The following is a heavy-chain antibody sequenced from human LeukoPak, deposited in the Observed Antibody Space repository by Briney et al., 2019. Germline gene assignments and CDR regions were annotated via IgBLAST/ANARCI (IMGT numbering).Heavy chain of an antibody. V-gene: IGHV4-39*07. Sequence: SETLSLTCTVSGGSISSSSYYWGWIRQPPGKGLEWIGSIYYSGSTYYNPSLKSRVTISVDTSKNQFSLKLRSVTPADTAVYYCARDIYGDYAYWGQGTLVTVSS. CDR2: IYYSGST. J-gene: IGHJ4*02. CDR1: GGSISSSSYY. D-gene: IGHD4-17*01. CDR3: ARDIYGDYAY.